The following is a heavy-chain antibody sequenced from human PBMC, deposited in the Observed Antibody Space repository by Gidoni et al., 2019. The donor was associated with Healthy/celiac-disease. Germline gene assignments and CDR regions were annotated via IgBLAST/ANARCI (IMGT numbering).Heavy chain of an antibody. V-gene: IGHV3-48*04. CDR2: ISSSSSTI. D-gene: IGHD2-15*01. J-gene: IGHJ4*02. CDR3: ARVYCSGGSCYSLDY. Sequence: EVQLVESGGGLVQPGGSLRLSCAASGFTFSTYSMNWVRQAPGKGLEWGSYISSSSSTIYYADSVKGRFTISRDNAKNSLYLQMNSLRAEDTAVYYCARVYCSGGSCYSLDYWGQGTLVTVSS. CDR1: GFTFSTYS.